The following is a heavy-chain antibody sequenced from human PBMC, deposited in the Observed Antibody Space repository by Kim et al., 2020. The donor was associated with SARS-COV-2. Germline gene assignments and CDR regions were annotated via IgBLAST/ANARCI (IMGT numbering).Heavy chain of an antibody. CDR2: ISTDNGGT. Sequence: ASVKVSCKASGYSFTTSGVSWVRQAPGQGLEWMGWISTDNGGTNYPQKFQGRVTLSTDTSTSTVHMELRSLRSDDTAIYYCARHRSPRYSGMDVWCQGTT. CDR3: ARHRSPRYSGMDV. V-gene: IGHV1-18*01. J-gene: IGHJ6*02. CDR1: GYSFTTSG. D-gene: IGHD3-9*01.